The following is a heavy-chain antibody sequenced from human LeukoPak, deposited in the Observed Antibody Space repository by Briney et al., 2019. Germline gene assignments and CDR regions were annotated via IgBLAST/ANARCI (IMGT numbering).Heavy chain of an antibody. Sequence: PGGSLRLSCAASGFTFSSYAMHWVRQAPGKGLEWVAGISSSGSGGNTYYADSVKGRFTISRDTSKNILFLQMNTLRAEDTAIYYCAKDRTVGASYWYFDLWGRGTLVTVFS. CDR2: ISSSGSGGNT. D-gene: IGHD1-26*01. V-gene: IGHV3-23*01. CDR1: GFTFSSYA. J-gene: IGHJ2*01. CDR3: AKDRTVGASYWYFDL.